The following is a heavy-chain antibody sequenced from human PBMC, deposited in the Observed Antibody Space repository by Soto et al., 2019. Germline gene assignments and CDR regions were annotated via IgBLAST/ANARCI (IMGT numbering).Heavy chain of an antibody. D-gene: IGHD3-3*01. CDR2: IRSKAYGGTT. V-gene: IGHV3-49*03. Sequence: GGSLRLSCTASGFTFGDYAMSWFRQAPGKGLEWVGFIRSKAYGGTTEYAASVKGRFTISRDDSKSIAYLQMNSLKTEDTAVYYCTRDRVTIFGVVRAYYYYYGMDVWGQGTTVTVSS. CDR3: TRDRVTIFGVVRAYYYYYGMDV. J-gene: IGHJ6*02. CDR1: GFTFGDYA.